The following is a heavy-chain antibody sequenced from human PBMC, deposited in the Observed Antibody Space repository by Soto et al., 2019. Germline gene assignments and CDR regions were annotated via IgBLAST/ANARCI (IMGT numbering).Heavy chain of an antibody. V-gene: IGHV3-33*01. CDR2: IWYDGSNK. CDR1: GFTFSSYG. CDR3: AREVVAATDFDY. D-gene: IGHD2-15*01. J-gene: IGHJ4*02. Sequence: GGSLRLSCAASGFTFSSYGMHWVRQAPGKGLEWVAVIWYDGSNKYYADSVKGRFTIYRDNSKNTLYLQMNSLRAEDTAVYYCAREVVAATDFDYWGPGTLVTV.